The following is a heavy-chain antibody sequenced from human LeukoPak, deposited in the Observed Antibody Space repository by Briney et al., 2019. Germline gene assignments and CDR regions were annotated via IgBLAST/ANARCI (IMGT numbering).Heavy chain of an antibody. V-gene: IGHV3-73*01. J-gene: IGHJ4*02. CDR3: TTLDFDY. CDR2: IRNKANSYAT. Sequence: GGSLRLSCAASGFTVSSNYMSWVRQAPGKGLEWVGRIRNKANSYATAYAASVKGRFTISRDDSKNTAYLQMNSLKTEDTAVYYCTTLDFDYWGQGTLVTVSS. CDR1: GFTVSSNY.